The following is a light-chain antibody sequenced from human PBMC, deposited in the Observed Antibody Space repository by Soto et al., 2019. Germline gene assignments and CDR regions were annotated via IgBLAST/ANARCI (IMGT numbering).Light chain of an antibody. CDR2: GNN. CDR3: QSYDSSLSAHVV. CDR1: SSNIGAGYD. Sequence: QSVLTQPPSVSGAPGQRVTISCTGSSSNIGAGYDVHWYQQLPGTAPKLLIYGNNNRPSGVPDRFSGSKSGTSASLAITGLQAEDDADYYCQSYDSSLSAHVVFGGGTKVTVL. V-gene: IGLV1-40*01. J-gene: IGLJ2*01.